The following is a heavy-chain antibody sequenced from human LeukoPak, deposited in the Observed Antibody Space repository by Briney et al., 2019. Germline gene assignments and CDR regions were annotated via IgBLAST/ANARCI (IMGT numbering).Heavy chain of an antibody. CDR1: GGSISSNSYY. CDR3: ARGSGTYYVYNWFHP. Sequence: PSETLSLTCTVSGGSISSNSYYWGWIRQPPGKGLEWVGSIRYSGSTYYNPSLKSRVTMSVDTSKNQFSLRLSSVTAADTAMYYCARGSGTYYVYNWFHPWGQGTLVTVSS. J-gene: IGHJ5*02. V-gene: IGHV4-39*07. CDR2: IRYSGST. D-gene: IGHD3-10*01.